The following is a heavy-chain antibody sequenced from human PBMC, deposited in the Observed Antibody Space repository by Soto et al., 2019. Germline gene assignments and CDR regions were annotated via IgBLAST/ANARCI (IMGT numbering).Heavy chain of an antibody. Sequence: EVQLLESGGGLVQPGGSLRLSFAASGFTFSSYPMSWVRQPPGKGLKWVSAISGSGGSTYYADSVKGRFTISRDNSKNTLYLQMNSLRAEDTAVYYCAKDSSLYSSSWWDYWGQGTLVTVSS. CDR1: GFTFSSYP. CDR3: AKDSSLYSSSWWDY. J-gene: IGHJ4*02. D-gene: IGHD6-13*01. V-gene: IGHV3-23*01. CDR2: ISGSGGST.